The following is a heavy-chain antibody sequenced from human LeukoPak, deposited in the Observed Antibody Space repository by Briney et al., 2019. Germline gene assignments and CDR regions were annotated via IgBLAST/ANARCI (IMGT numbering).Heavy chain of an antibody. CDR1: GFTFSSYE. CDR2: ISSSGSTI. D-gene: IGHD3-10*01. J-gene: IGHJ6*04. V-gene: IGHV3-48*03. Sequence: SGGSLRLSCAASGFTFSSYEMNWVRQAPGKGLEWDSYISSSGSTIYYADSVKGRFTISRDNAKNSLYLQMNSLRGEGTAVYYCTRDQSRITMVRGRYGMDVWGKGTTVTVSS. CDR3: TRDQSRITMVRGRYGMDV.